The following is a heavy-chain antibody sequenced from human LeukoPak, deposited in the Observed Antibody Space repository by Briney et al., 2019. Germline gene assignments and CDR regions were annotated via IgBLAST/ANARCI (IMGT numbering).Heavy chain of an antibody. Sequence: ASVKVSCKASTYTFTDNSIHWVRQAPGQRPQRMGWINPNSGDTHYARNFQDRVTLTRDTSLRTAYMELTSLRSDDTAMYYCARENSFGSGSYIFASWGQGTLVTVSS. J-gene: IGHJ4*02. CDR1: TYTFTDNS. CDR3: ARENSFGSGSYIFAS. V-gene: IGHV1-2*02. D-gene: IGHD3-10*01. CDR2: INPNSGDT.